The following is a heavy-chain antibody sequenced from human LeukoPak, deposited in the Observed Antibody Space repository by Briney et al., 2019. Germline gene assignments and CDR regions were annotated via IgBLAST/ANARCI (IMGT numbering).Heavy chain of an antibody. CDR2: VSYSGST. Sequence: SETLSLTCTVSGGSIRSYYWSWVRQPPGKGLEWIGYVSYSGSTDYNPSLKSRVTISVDRSKNQFSLKLSSVTAADTAVYYCARGFGSGAFPYFDYWGQGTLVTVSS. V-gene: IGHV4-59*12. CDR3: ARGFGSGAFPYFDY. CDR1: GGSIRSYY. J-gene: IGHJ4*02. D-gene: IGHD3-10*01.